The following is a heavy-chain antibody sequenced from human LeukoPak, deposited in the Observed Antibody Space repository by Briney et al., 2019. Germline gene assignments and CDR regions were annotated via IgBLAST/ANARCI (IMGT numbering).Heavy chain of an antibody. J-gene: IGHJ3*01. V-gene: IGHV4-34*01. CDR2: MNDSGST. D-gene: IGHD2-8*02. CDR1: RGSFSGYF. Sequence: SETLSLTCDVYRGSFSGYFWSWIRQTPGKGLEWLGEMNDSGSTNYNPSLKSRVTTSLAVSKNQYYLRLTSLTDADTAVYYCARKGFVESTGWRGAFDVWGQGTMVTVSS. CDR3: ARKGFVESTGWRGAFDV.